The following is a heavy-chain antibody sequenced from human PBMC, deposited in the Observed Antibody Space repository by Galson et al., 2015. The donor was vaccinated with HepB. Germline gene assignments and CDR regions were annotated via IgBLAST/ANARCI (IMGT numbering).Heavy chain of an antibody. D-gene: IGHD1-7*01. Sequence: SVKVSCKASGGTFSSYAISWVRQAPGQGLEWMGGIIPIFGTANYAQKFQGRVTITADKSTSTAYMELSSLRSEDTAVYYCARGGLELLSADLKSPPYSTGFDYWGQGTLVTVSS. J-gene: IGHJ4*02. CDR2: IIPIFGTA. CDR3: ARGGLELLSADLKSPPYSTGFDY. CDR1: GGTFSSYA. V-gene: IGHV1-69*06.